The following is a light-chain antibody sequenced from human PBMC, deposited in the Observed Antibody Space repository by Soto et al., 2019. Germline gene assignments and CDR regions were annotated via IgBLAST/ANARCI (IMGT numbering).Light chain of an antibody. Sequence: VLTQYPGTLSLSPGERATLSCRASQSAFSSYLAWFQKKPGQAPRLLIYGASSRATGVPDRFSGSGSGTDFTLTISRLEPEDFAVYYCHQYGSSPWTLGQGTKVEIK. CDR2: GAS. V-gene: IGKV3-20*01. CDR3: HQYGSSPWT. CDR1: QSAFSSY. J-gene: IGKJ1*01.